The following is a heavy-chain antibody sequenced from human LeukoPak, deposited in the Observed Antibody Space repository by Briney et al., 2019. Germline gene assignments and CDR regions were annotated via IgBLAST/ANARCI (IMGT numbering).Heavy chain of an antibody. V-gene: IGHV1-18*01. CDR2: ISAYNGNT. D-gene: IGHD6-6*01. Sequence: ASVKVSCTASGYTFTSYGISWVRQAPGQGLEWMGWISAYNGNTNYAQKLQGRVTMTTDTSTSTAYMELRSLRSDDTAVYYCVREDSSSGDYYYYYGMDVWGQGTTVTVSS. CDR3: VREDSSSGDYYYYYGMDV. J-gene: IGHJ6*02. CDR1: GYTFTSYG.